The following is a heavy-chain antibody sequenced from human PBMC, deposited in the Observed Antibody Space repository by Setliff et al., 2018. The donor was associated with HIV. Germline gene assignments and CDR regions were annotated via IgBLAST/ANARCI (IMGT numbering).Heavy chain of an antibody. D-gene: IGHD3-22*01. Sequence: SLRLSCGASGFTFSGSPMHWVRQASGKGLEGVGRIKTEAEGYATAYAASVKGRFTISRDDSKNTAYLQMNSLKTEATAIYYCTRPQYIYDNSDSDNWGQGALVTVSS. CDR1: GFTFSGSP. CDR3: TRPQYIYDNSDSDN. V-gene: IGHV3-73*01. J-gene: IGHJ4*02. CDR2: IKTEAEGYAT.